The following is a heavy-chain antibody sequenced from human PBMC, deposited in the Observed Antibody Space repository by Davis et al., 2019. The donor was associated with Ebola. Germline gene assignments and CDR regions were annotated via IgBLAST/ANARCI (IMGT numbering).Heavy chain of an antibody. J-gene: IGHJ4*02. V-gene: IGHV3-21*01. D-gene: IGHD1-26*01. Sequence: GESLKISCAASGFTFSSYSMNWVRQAPGKGLEWVSSISSSSSYIYYADSVKGRFTISRDNAKNSLYLQMNSLRAEDTAVYYCARESGSYHDFDYWGQGTLVTVSS. CDR2: ISSSSSYI. CDR3: ARESGSYHDFDY. CDR1: GFTFSSYS.